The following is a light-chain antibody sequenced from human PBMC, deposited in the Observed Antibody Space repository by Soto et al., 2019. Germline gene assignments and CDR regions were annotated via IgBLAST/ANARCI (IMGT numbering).Light chain of an antibody. J-gene: IGKJ2*01. V-gene: IGKV3-11*01. Sequence: EIVLTQSPATLSLSPGERATLSCRASQSISTYLAWYQQKPGQAPRLLIYDASNRATGIPARFSGSGSGTDFTLTISSLEPEDFALYYCQQGSNWPRTFGQGTKLEIK. CDR2: DAS. CDR1: QSISTY. CDR3: QQGSNWPRT.